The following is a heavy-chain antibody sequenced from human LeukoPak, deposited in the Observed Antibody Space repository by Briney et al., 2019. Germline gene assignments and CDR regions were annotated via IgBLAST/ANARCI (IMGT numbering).Heavy chain of an antibody. CDR3: VRDGSFDI. CDR1: GYTFTSYG. V-gene: IGHV1-2*02. J-gene: IGHJ3*02. CDR2: INPKSGDT. Sequence: ASVKVSCKASGYTFTSYGISWVRQAPGQGLEWMGWINPKSGDTNSAQKFQGRVSMTRDTSISTAYMELSRLRSDDTAVYYCVRDGSFDIWGQGTMVTVSS. D-gene: IGHD5-12*01.